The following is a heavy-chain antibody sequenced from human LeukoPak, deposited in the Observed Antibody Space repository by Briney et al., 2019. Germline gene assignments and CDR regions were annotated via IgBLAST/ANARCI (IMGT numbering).Heavy chain of an antibody. CDR1: GASVSSGAYY. CDR2: IYYSGST. Sequence: SETLSLTCTVSGASVSSGAYYWSWIRQPPGKGLEWIGYIYYSGSTNYNPSLKSRVTISVDTSKNQFSLKVNSVTAADTAIYYCARRGGSGRSFDYWGQGTLVTVSS. V-gene: IGHV4-61*08. D-gene: IGHD3-10*01. J-gene: IGHJ4*02. CDR3: ARRGGSGRSFDY.